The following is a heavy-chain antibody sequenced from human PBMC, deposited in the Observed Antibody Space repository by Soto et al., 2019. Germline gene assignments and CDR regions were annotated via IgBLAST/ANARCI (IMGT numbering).Heavy chain of an antibody. D-gene: IGHD3-16*02. CDR1: GGSISSYY. J-gene: IGHJ5*02. CDR3: ARDSLGTWGSYRQPHNWFDP. V-gene: IGHV4-59*01. CDR2: IYYSGST. Sequence: SETLSLTCTVSGGSISSYYWSWIRQPPGKGLEWIGYIYYSGSTNYNPSLKSRVTISVDTSKNQFSLKLSSVTAADTAVYYCARDSLGTWGSYRQPHNWFDPWGQGTLVTVSS.